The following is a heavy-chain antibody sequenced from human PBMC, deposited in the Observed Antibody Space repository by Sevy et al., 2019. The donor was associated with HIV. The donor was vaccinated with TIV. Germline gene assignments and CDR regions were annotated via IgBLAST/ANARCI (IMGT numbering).Heavy chain of an antibody. CDR3: ARDGGDGYKNYYYGMDV. CDR2: IYSGGST. Sequence: GGSLRLSCAASGFTVSSNYMSWVRQAPGKGLEWVSVIYSGGSTYYADSVKGRFTISRDNSKNTLYLQMNSLRAEDTAVYYCARDGGDGYKNYYYGMDVWGQGTTVTVSS. CDR1: GFTVSSNY. D-gene: IGHD2-21*01. J-gene: IGHJ6*02. V-gene: IGHV3-53*01.